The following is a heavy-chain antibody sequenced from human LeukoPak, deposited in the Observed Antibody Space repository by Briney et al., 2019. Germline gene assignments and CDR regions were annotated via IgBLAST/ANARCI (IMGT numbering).Heavy chain of an antibody. J-gene: IGHJ1*01. V-gene: IGHV3-33*01. Sequence: GRSLRLSCAASGFTFSSYGMHWVRQAPGKGLESVAVIWYDGSNKYYADSVKGRFTISRDNSKNTLYLQMDSLRAEDTAVYYCARDSGYDILTGYYPEYFQHWGQGTLVTVSS. D-gene: IGHD3-9*01. CDR2: IWYDGSNK. CDR3: ARDSGYDILTGYYPEYFQH. CDR1: GFTFSSYG.